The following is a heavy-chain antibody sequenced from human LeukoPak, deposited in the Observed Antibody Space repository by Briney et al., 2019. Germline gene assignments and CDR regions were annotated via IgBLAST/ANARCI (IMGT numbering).Heavy chain of an antibody. J-gene: IGHJ4*02. CDR1: GFTFSSYE. V-gene: IGHV3-48*03. Sequence: GGSLRLSCAASGFTFSSYEMNWVRQAPGKGLEWVSYISNGGSTIYYADSVKGRFTISRDNAKNSLYLQMNSLRAEDTAVYYCARDGAYYYDSSGPPFDYWGRGTLVTVSS. CDR3: ARDGAYYYDSSGPPFDY. CDR2: ISNGGSTI. D-gene: IGHD3-22*01.